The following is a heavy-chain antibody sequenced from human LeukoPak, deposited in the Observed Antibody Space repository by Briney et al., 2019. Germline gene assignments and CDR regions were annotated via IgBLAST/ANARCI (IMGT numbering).Heavy chain of an antibody. CDR2: IKQDESEK. V-gene: IGHV3-7*03. Sequence: GGSLRLSCAASGFTFSNYWMSWVRQAPGKGLEWVANIKQDESEKYYVDSVKGRFTISRDNAKNSLYLQTNSLRAEDTAVYYCARGNDYGDHVGIYFDYWGQGALVTVSS. CDR3: ARGNDYGDHVGIYFDY. CDR1: GFTFSNYW. J-gene: IGHJ4*02. D-gene: IGHD4-17*01.